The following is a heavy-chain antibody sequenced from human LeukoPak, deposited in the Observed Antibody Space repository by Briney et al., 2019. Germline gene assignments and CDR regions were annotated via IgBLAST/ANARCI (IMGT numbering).Heavy chain of an antibody. Sequence: PSETLSLTCAVYGGSFSGYYWSWIRQPPGKGLEWIGEINHSGSTNYNPSLKSRVTISVDTSKNQFSLKMSSVTAADTAVYYCARVRSYDFWSGFYLDYWGQGTLVTVSS. CDR2: INHSGST. CDR1: GGSFSGYY. D-gene: IGHD3-3*01. CDR3: ARVRSYDFWSGFYLDY. J-gene: IGHJ4*02. V-gene: IGHV4-34*01.